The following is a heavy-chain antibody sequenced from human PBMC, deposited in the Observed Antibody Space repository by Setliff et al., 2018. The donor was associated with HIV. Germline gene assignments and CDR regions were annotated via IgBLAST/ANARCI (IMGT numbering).Heavy chain of an antibody. CDR2: IHYSGSP. D-gene: IGHD2-21*02. V-gene: IGHV4-31*03. Sequence: TLSLTCSVSGGSISSGGYYWSWIRQRPGKGLDWIGYIHYSGSPYYNPSLESRVTISKDTSENHFSLRVNSVTAADTAVYFCSRHCAGDCMPVWGQGTLVTVSS. J-gene: IGHJ4*02. CDR1: GGSISSGGYY. CDR3: SRHCAGDCMPV.